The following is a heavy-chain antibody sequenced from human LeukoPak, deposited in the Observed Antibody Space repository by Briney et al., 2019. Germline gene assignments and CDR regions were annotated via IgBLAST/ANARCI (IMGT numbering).Heavy chain of an antibody. V-gene: IGHV3-7*01. J-gene: IGHJ4*02. D-gene: IGHD1-26*01. CDR3: TRENSGSLSLEY. Sequence: GSLRPSCAASGYTFSNYWMNWVRPAPGKGLEWVASIKQDGSETYYMESVQGRFTISRDNDMNFLYLQLSSLRAEDTAVYYCTRENSGSLSLEYWGQGTLVTVSS. CDR1: GYTFSNYW. CDR2: IKQDGSET.